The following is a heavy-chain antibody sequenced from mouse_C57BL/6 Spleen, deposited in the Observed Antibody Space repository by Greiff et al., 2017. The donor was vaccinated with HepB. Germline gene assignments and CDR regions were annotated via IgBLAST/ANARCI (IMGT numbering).Heavy chain of an antibody. Sequence: QVQLKQSGAELVRPGASVTLSCKASGYTFTDYEMHWVKQTPVHGLEWIGAIDPETGGTAYNQKFKGKAILTADKSSSTAYMELRSLTSEDSAVYYCTRRRTAQAKDYAMDYWGQGTSVTVSS. V-gene: IGHV1-15*01. D-gene: IGHD3-2*02. CDR3: TRRRTAQAKDYAMDY. J-gene: IGHJ4*01. CDR2: IDPETGGT. CDR1: GYTFTDYE.